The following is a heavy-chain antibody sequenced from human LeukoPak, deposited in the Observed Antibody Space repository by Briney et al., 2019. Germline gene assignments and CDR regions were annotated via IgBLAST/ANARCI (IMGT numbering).Heavy chain of an antibody. D-gene: IGHD5-18*01. V-gene: IGHV4-34*01. CDR1: GGSFSGYY. Sequence: PSETLSLTCAVYGGSFSGYYWSWIRQPPGKGLEWIGEINHSGSTNYNPSLKSRVTISVDTSKNQFSLKLSSVTAADTAVYYCARVDTAMVSWGPFYYYYGMDVWGQGTTVTVSS. CDR3: ARVDTAMVSWGPFYYYYGMDV. J-gene: IGHJ6*02. CDR2: INHSGST.